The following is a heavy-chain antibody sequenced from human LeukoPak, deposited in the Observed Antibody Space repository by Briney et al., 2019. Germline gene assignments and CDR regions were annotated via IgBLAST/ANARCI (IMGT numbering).Heavy chain of an antibody. CDR1: GFTFSSYS. D-gene: IGHD4/OR15-4a*01. CDR2: ISSSSSCI. V-gene: IGHV3-21*04. CDR3: ARRAGAYSHPYDY. J-gene: IGHJ4*02. Sequence: GGSLRLSCAASGFTFSSYSMNWVRQAPGKGLEWVSSISSSSSCIYYADSVKGRFTISRDNAKKLLYLQMNSLRAEDTAVYYCARRAGAYSHPYDYWGQGTLVTVSS.